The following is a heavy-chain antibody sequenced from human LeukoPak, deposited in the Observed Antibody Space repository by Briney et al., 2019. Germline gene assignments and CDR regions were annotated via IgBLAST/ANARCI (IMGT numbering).Heavy chain of an antibody. CDR1: GFAFSNAW. V-gene: IGHV3-15*01. CDR2: IKSKTDGGTT. J-gene: IGHJ6*02. Sequence: GGSLRLSCAASGFAFSNAWMSWVRQAPGKGLEWVGRIKSKTDGGTTDYAAPVKGRFTISRDDSKNTLYLQMNSLKTEDTAVYYCTTDLGWFGESPAGYYYGMDVWGQGTTVTVSS. D-gene: IGHD3-10*01. CDR3: TTDLGWFGESPAGYYYGMDV.